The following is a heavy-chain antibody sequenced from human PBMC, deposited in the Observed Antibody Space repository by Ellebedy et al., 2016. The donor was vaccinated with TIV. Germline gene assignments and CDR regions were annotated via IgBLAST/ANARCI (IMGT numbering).Heavy chain of an antibody. Sequence: PGGSLRLSCAASGYTFSRYWMSWVRQAPGKGLEWVANIKEDGSERYYVASVKGRFTISRDNAKNSLYLQMNSLRDKDTAVYYCARDRLTSGHWGQGTLVTVSS. CDR1: GYTFSRYW. D-gene: IGHD3-3*01. CDR2: IKEDGSER. CDR3: ARDRLTSGH. J-gene: IGHJ4*02. V-gene: IGHV3-7*04.